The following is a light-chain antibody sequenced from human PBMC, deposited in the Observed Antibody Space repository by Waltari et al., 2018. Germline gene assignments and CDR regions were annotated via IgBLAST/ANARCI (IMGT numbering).Light chain of an antibody. CDR1: QSLLYSSNGLNY. CDR2: LRS. Sequence: DIVLTQSPLSLSVTPGEPASISCRSSQSLLYSSNGLNYVDWYVQKPGQSPQLLIYLRSNRAFGVPDRFSGSGSGTDFTLKISRVEAEDVGVYYCMQALQSPLTFGGGTKVEIK. V-gene: IGKV2-28*01. CDR3: MQALQSPLT. J-gene: IGKJ4*01.